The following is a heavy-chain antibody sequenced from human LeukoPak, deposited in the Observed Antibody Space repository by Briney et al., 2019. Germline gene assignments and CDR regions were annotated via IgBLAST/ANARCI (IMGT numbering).Heavy chain of an antibody. V-gene: IGHV3-30*18. Sequence: GRSLRLSCAASGFTFSSYGMHWVRQAPGKGLEWVAVISYDGSNKYYADSVKGRFTISRDNSKNTLYLQMNSLRAEDTAVYYCAKARYDFWSGYYGYYYYGMDLWGQGTTVTVSS. D-gene: IGHD3-3*01. CDR3: AKARYDFWSGYYGYYYYGMDL. CDR2: ISYDGSNK. CDR1: GFTFSSYG. J-gene: IGHJ6*02.